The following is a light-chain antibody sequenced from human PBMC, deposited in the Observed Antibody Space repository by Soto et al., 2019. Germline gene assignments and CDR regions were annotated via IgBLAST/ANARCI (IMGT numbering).Light chain of an antibody. CDR1: QGINNW. CDR2: AAS. Sequence: DIQMTQSPSSVSASVGDTVTITCRASQGINNWLAWYQQKPGKAPTLLIYAASSLQSGVQSRFSGSGSGTDFTLSISSLQPEDFANYYCQEAKNFPIPFGGGTKVELK. V-gene: IGKV1D-12*01. J-gene: IGKJ4*01. CDR3: QEAKNFPIP.